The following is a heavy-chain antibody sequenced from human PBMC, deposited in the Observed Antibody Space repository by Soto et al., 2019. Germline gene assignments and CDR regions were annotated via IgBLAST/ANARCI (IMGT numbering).Heavy chain of an antibody. CDR3: VRTSLVVAAATREDY. J-gene: IGHJ4*02. V-gene: IGHV3-74*01. CDR1: ELTLVSYR. CDR2: INSNGSST. Sequence: EVQLVESGGGLVQPGGSLGLSGAASELTLVSYRSNWSPQVPGKGLWWVSGINSNGSSTSYADSVKGRFTISRDKAKNTLYLQMNSLRAEDTAVYYCVRTSLVVAAATREDYWGQGTLVTVSS. D-gene: IGHD2-15*01.